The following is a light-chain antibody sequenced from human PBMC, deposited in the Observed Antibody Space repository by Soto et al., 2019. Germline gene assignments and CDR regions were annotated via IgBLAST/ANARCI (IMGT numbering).Light chain of an antibody. Sequence: ENVLTQSPGTLSLSPGERATLSCRASQSVSSSYLTWYQQKPGQAPRLLIYGASSRATDIPDRFSGSGSGTDFTLTSSRLEPEDFAVYYCQQYDSSPVTFGQGNKLEIK. J-gene: IGKJ2*01. V-gene: IGKV3-20*01. CDR3: QQYDSSPVT. CDR1: QSVSSSY. CDR2: GAS.